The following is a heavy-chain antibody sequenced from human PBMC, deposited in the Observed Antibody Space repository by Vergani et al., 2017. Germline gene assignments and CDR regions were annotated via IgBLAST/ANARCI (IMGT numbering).Heavy chain of an antibody. J-gene: IGHJ4*02. V-gene: IGHV1-2*02. CDR3: ARIVVVPAAQELVDY. CDR2: INPNSGGT. D-gene: IGHD2-2*01. Sequence: QVQLVQSGAEVKKTGASAKVSCKTSGYTFTGYYMHWVRQAPGQGLEWRGWINPNSGGTNYEQKFQGRVTMTRNTSISTAYMELSRLRSDDTAVYYCARIVVVPAAQELVDYWGQGTLVTVSS. CDR1: GYTFTGYY.